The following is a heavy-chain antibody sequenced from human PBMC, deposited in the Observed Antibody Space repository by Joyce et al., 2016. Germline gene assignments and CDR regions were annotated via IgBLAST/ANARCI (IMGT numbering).Heavy chain of an antibody. V-gene: IGHV5-51*01. Sequence: EVQLVQSGAEVRKAGESLKISCKASGYTFANFDIAWVRQVPGKGLEWGGLVDPGDSDTRYSPSLEGQVTMSVDKSTNTAYLLWTSLKASDSATYFCARREEAIVGRFCFDYWGRGTLVTVSS. CDR2: VDPGDSDT. J-gene: IGHJ4*02. D-gene: IGHD2/OR15-2a*01. CDR1: GYTFANFD. CDR3: ARREEAIVGRFCFDY.